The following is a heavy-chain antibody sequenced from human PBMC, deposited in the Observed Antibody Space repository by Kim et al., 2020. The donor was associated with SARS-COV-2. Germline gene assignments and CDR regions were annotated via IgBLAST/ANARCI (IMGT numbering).Heavy chain of an antibody. CDR2: VSL. CDR3: AGGVGLFDY. Sequence: VSLNANPSLKSRVTRYVDTSKHQVSLKRSSVTAADTAVYYCAGGVGLFDYWGQGTLVTVSS. D-gene: IGHD2-15*01. J-gene: IGHJ4*02. V-gene: IGHV4-34*01.